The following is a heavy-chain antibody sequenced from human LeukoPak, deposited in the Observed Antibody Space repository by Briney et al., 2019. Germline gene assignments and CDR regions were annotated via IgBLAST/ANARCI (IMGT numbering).Heavy chain of an antibody. V-gene: IGHV3-9*01. D-gene: IGHD3-22*01. Sequence: GGSLRLSCAASGFTFDDYAMHWVRQTPGKGLEWVSYISRNSGNIGYADSVKGRFSISRDNSKKILSLQMSSLRAEDTALYYCVKDFLGVSGPQTFDVWGHGTMVTVSS. J-gene: IGHJ3*01. CDR1: GFTFDDYA. CDR2: ISRNSGNI. CDR3: VKDFLGVSGPQTFDV.